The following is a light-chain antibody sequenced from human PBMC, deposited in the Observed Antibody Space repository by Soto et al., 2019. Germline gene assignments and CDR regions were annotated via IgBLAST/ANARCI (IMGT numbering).Light chain of an antibody. CDR2: GAS. CDR1: QSVSSL. V-gene: IGKV3-20*01. CDR3: QQYHTSPIT. J-gene: IGKJ5*01. Sequence: EIVLTQSPATLSLSPGERATLSYRASQSVSSLLAWYQQEPGQAPRLLIYGASIRATGIPDRFSGSGSGTDFTLTISRLEPEDFAVYYCQQYHTSPITFGQGTRLEIK.